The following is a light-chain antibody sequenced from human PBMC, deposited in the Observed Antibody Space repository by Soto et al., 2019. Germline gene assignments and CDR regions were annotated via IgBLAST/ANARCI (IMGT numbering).Light chain of an antibody. V-gene: IGLV6-57*01. J-gene: IGLJ2*01. CDR3: QSYDSSSHVV. CDR1: SGSIASNY. CDR2: EDN. Sequence: NFMLTQPHSVSASPGKTVTISCTRSSGSIASNYVQWYQQRPGSSPTTVIYEDNQRPSGVPDRFSGSIDSSSNSASLTISGLKTEDEADYYCQSYDSSSHVVFGGGTKLTVL.